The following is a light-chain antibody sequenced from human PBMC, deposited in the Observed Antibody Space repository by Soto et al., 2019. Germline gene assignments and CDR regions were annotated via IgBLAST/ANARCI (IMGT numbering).Light chain of an antibody. J-gene: IGKJ4*01. CDR3: QQTFSHPRS. CDR2: SAS. Sequence: IQLTQSPSSLSASVGDRVTIVCRASESISDYLNWYQLKSGEAPKVLIYSASTLRGGVPSRFSGTGSGTEFTLTISSLQPEDVATYYCQQTFSHPRSFGGGTTVEIK. V-gene: IGKV1-39*01. CDR1: ESISDY.